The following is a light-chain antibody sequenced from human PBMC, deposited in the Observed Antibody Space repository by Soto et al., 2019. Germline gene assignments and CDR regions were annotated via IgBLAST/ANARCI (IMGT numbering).Light chain of an antibody. CDR1: SSNIGAGYD. V-gene: IGLV1-40*01. Sequence: QPVLTQPPSVSGAPGQRVTISCTGSSSNIGAGYDVHWYQQLPGTAPKLLIYGNSNRPSGVPDRFSGSKSGTSASLAITGLHAEEEADYYCQSYDSSLSGYVFGTGTKLTVL. CDR3: QSYDSSLSGYV. CDR2: GNS. J-gene: IGLJ1*01.